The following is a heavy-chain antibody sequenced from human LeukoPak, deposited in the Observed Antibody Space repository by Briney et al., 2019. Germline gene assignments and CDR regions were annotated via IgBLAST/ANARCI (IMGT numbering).Heavy chain of an antibody. Sequence: PGGSLRLSCAASGFTFSSYEMNWVRQAPGKGLEWVSYISSSGSTIYYADSVKGRFTISRDNAKNSLYLQMNSLRAEDTAVYYCAKDLSSGWPMSPFDYWGQGTLVTVSS. J-gene: IGHJ4*02. CDR2: ISSSGSTI. CDR1: GFTFSSYE. CDR3: AKDLSSGWPMSPFDY. D-gene: IGHD6-19*01. V-gene: IGHV3-48*03.